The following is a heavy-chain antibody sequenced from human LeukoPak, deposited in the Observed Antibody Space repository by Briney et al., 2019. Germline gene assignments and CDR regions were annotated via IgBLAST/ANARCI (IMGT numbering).Heavy chain of an antibody. Sequence: SQTLSLTCTVSGGSISNGDYYWSWIRQPPGKGLEWIGYIYYSGSTYYNPSLKSRVTISVDTSKNQFSLKLSSVTAADTAVYYCARYYYYDSSGYYYSAFDIWGQGTMVTVSS. CDR1: GGSISNGDYY. D-gene: IGHD3-22*01. CDR3: ARYYYYDSSGYYYSAFDI. V-gene: IGHV4-30-4*01. CDR2: IYYSGST. J-gene: IGHJ3*02.